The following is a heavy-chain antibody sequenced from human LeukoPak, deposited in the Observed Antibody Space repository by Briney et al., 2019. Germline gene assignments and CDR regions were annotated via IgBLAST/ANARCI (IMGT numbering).Heavy chain of an antibody. J-gene: IGHJ4*02. CDR2: IYMSGST. Sequence: SETLSLTCTVSGGSISSGSYYWSWIRQPAGKGLEWIGRIYMSGSTNYNPSLKSRVTISVDTSKNQFSLKLSSVTAADTAVYYCASGVVVITTRPFDYWGQGTLVTVSS. CDR3: ASGVVVITTRPFDY. D-gene: IGHD3-22*01. V-gene: IGHV4-61*02. CDR1: GGSISSGSYY.